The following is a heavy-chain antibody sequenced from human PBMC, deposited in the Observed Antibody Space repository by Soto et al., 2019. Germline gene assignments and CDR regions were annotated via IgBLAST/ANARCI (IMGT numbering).Heavy chain of an antibody. CDR3: AREPTYSSGWPTGHMYAFDI. J-gene: IGHJ3*02. D-gene: IGHD6-19*01. Sequence: SVTVSCTESGGTFSSYAISWVRQAPGQGLEWMGGIIPIFGTANYAQKFQGRVTITADESTSTAYMELSSLRSEDTAVYYCAREPTYSSGWPTGHMYAFDIWGQGTMVTVSS. CDR2: IIPIFGTA. V-gene: IGHV1-69*13. CDR1: GGTFSSYA.